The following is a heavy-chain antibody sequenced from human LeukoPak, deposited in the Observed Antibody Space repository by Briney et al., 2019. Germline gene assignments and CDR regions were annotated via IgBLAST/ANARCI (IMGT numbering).Heavy chain of an antibody. D-gene: IGHD5-12*01. V-gene: IGHV3-7*04. Sequence: GGSLRLSCAASGFTFSRFWMSWVRQAPGKGLEWVANIKQDGSEKYYVDSVKGRFTISRDNAKNSLYPQMNSLRAEDTAVFYCARDGTYTDYDPDFDIWGQGTLVTVSS. J-gene: IGHJ4*02. CDR1: GFTFSRFW. CDR2: IKQDGSEK. CDR3: ARDGTYTDYDPDFDI.